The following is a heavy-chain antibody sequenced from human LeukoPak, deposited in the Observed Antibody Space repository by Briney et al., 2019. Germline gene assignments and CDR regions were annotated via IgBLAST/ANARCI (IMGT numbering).Heavy chain of an antibody. CDR3: ARAQLGTPTDC. CDR1: GFTLTTYA. Sequence: GGSLRLSCAASGFTLTTYAMSWVRQAPGKGLVWVSRLTADGGSTIYADSVMGRFTVSRDIAKNTLYLEMNSLRAEDTAVYYCARAQLGTPTDCWGQGTLVTVSS. J-gene: IGHJ4*02. CDR2: LTADGGST. D-gene: IGHD1-26*01. V-gene: IGHV3-74*01.